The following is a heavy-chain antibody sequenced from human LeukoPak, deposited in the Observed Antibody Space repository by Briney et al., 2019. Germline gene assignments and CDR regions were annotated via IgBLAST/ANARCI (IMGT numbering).Heavy chain of an antibody. CDR3: SRRESFQGLDY. CDR1: GFTFSDHC. Sequence: GGSLRLSCAASGFTFSDHCMDWVRQAPGKGLEWVARVRDKARSYTTEYAASVKGRFTISRDDSQNSLFLQMNSLKTEDTAEYYCSRRESFQGLDYWGQGTLVSVSS. V-gene: IGHV3-72*01. J-gene: IGHJ4*02. D-gene: IGHD3-10*01. CDR2: VRDKARSYTT.